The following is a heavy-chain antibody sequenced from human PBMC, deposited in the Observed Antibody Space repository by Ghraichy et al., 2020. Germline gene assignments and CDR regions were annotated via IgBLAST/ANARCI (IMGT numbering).Heavy chain of an antibody. CDR3: NTDLRIPDYSHNYYNYGMDV. J-gene: IGHJ6*02. CDR2: IKRKTDGGTT. CDR1: GFTFSNAW. D-gene: IGHD4-11*01. V-gene: IGHV3-15*01. Sequence: GESLNISCAASGFTFSNAWMSWVRQAPGKGLEGVGRIKRKTDGGTTHYAAPVKGRFTISRDDSKNTLYLQMNSLKTEDTAVYYCNTDLRIPDYSHNYYNYGMDVWGQGTTVTVSS.